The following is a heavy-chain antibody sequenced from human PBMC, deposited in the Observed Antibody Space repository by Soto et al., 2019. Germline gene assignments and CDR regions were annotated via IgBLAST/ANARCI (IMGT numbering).Heavy chain of an antibody. Sequence: QVQLQESGPGLVKPSETLSLTCTVSGGSISSYYGSWIRQPAGKGLEWIGRIYTSGSTNYNPSLKSRVTMSVDTSKIQFSLKLSSVTAADSAVYYCARTTIVTFGWYFDLWGRGTLVTVSS. CDR1: GGSISSYY. V-gene: IGHV4-4*07. CDR3: ARTTIVTFGWYFDL. J-gene: IGHJ2*01. D-gene: IGHD3-16*01. CDR2: IYTSGST.